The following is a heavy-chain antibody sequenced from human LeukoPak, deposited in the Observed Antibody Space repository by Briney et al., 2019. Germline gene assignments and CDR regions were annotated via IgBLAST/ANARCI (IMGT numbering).Heavy chain of an antibody. Sequence: GGSLRLSCAASGFTFSDYYMSWIRQAPGKGLEWVSYISSSGSTIYYADSVKGRFTIPRDNAKNSLYLQMNSLRAEDTAVYYCARESADSSGYHPHFDYWGQGTLVTVSS. J-gene: IGHJ4*02. V-gene: IGHV3-11*01. CDR2: ISSSGSTI. CDR3: ARESADSSGYHPHFDY. D-gene: IGHD3-22*01. CDR1: GFTFSDYY.